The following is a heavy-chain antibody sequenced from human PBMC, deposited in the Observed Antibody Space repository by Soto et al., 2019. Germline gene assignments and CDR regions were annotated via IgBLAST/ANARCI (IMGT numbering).Heavy chain of an antibody. CDR3: TRDFVAAPTPYDY. J-gene: IGHJ4*02. Sequence: GGSLRLSCPASGFTFGDYAMSWFRQAPGKGLEWVGFIRSKAYGGTTEYAASVKGRFTISRDDSKSIAYLQMNSLKTEDTAVYHCTRDFVAAPTPYDYWGQGTLVTVSS. CDR2: IRSKAYGGTT. D-gene: IGHD6-13*01. CDR1: GFTFGDYA. V-gene: IGHV3-49*03.